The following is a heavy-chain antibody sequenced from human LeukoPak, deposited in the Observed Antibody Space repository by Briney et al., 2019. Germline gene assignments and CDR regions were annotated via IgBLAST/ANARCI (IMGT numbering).Heavy chain of an antibody. Sequence: ASVKLSCTASGYTFTGYGISWVRQAPGHGLEWMGWISAYNGNTNYAQKLQGRVTMTTDTSTSTAYMELRSLRSDDTAVYYCARDNTATGHFDSWGQGTLVTVPS. CDR1: GYTFTGYG. CDR3: ARDNTATGHFDS. J-gene: IGHJ4*02. CDR2: ISAYNGNT. D-gene: IGHD1-1*01. V-gene: IGHV1-18*01.